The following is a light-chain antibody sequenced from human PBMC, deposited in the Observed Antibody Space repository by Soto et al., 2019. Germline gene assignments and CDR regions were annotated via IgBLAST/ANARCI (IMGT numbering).Light chain of an antibody. Sequence: DIQMTQSPSSLSASVGDRVTITCQASHDISDNLNWFQQKPGKAPKLLIHDASNLETGGPSRFSRSGFGTHFTFTISTLQPEDIATYHCQQYDSFPLTFGGGTKVEIK. CDR3: QQYDSFPLT. CDR1: HDISDN. CDR2: DAS. V-gene: IGKV1-33*01. J-gene: IGKJ4*01.